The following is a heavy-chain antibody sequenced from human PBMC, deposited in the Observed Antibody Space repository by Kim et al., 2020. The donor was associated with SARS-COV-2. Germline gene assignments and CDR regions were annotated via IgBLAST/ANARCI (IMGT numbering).Heavy chain of an antibody. CDR3: ARYRGVGNFYYGKDV. D-gene: IGHD7-27*01. J-gene: IGHJ6*02. CDR2: IYYSGST. V-gene: IGHV4-39*01. Sequence: SETLSLTCTVSGGSISSSSYYWGWIRQPPGKGLEWIGSIYYSGSTYYNPSLKSRVTISVDTSKNQFSLKLSSVTAADTAVYYCARYRGVGNFYYGKDVWGQGTTVTVSS. CDR1: GGSISSSSYY.